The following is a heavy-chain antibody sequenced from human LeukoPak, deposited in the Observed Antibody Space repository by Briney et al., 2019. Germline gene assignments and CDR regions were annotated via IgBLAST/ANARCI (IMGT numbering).Heavy chain of an antibody. CDR2: FNPNTGAT. J-gene: IGHJ1*01. CDR3: ARSGSGTAGLDFQH. D-gene: IGHD3-10*01. V-gene: IGHV1-2*06. CDR1: GYTFTNYY. Sequence: ASVKVSCKTSGYTFTNYYLHWVRQAPGQGLEWMGRFNPNTGATNYAQGFQGRVTMTRVTSISTAYMELSRLSSDDTAVYYCARSGSGTAGLDFQHWGQGTLVIVSS.